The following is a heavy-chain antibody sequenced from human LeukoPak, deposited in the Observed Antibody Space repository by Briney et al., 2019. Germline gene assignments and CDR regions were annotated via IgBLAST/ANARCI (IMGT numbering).Heavy chain of an antibody. J-gene: IGHJ4*02. CDR3: ARDVTAAFDY. D-gene: IGHD6-13*01. CDR1: GDSLSSSSYY. Sequence: SETLSLTCTVSGDSLSSSSYYWGWVRQPPGRGLEWIGSISYSGSTYSNPSLKSRITISVHTSKNQFSLKLSSVTAADTAVYYCARDVTAAFDYWGQGTLVTVSS. CDR2: ISYSGST. V-gene: IGHV4-39*07.